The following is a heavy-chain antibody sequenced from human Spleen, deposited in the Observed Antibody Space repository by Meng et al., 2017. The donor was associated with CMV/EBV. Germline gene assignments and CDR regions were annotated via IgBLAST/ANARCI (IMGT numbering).Heavy chain of an antibody. CDR3: ARGRITLIAARRWFDP. CDR2: INHSGST. CDR1: GGSFSGYD. D-gene: IGHD6-6*01. Sequence: YGGSFSGYDWRWIRQPPGKGLEWIGEINHSGSTNYNPSLKSRVTISVDTSKNQFSLKLSSVTAADTAVYYCARGRITLIAARRWFDPRGQGTLVTVSS. V-gene: IGHV4-34*01. J-gene: IGHJ5*02.